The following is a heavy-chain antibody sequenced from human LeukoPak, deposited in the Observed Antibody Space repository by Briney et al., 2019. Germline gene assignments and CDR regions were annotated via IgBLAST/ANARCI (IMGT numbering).Heavy chain of an antibody. CDR1: GDSMSSDGFS. V-gene: IGHV4-30-4*07. D-gene: IGHD2-15*01. CDR2: IYYRGST. CDR3: ARTYRRGGNWFDP. J-gene: IGHJ5*02. Sequence: PSETLSLTCAVSGDSMSSDGFSWSWIRQPPGKGLEWIAYIYYRGSTNYNPSLKSRVNISVDTSKNQFSLKLNSVTAADTAVYYCARTYRRGGNWFDPWGQGTLVTVSS.